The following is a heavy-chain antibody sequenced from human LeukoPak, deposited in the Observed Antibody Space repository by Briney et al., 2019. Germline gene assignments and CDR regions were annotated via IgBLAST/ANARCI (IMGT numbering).Heavy chain of an antibody. CDR3: AKDVHSGSPDVDY. J-gene: IGHJ4*02. CDR2: ISYDGSNK. CDR1: GFTFSSYG. D-gene: IGHD1-26*01. Sequence: GGSLRLSCAASGFTFSSYGMHWVRQAPGKGLEWVAVISYDGSNKYYADSVKGRFTISRDNSKNTLYLQMNSLRAEDTAVYYCAKDVHSGSPDVDYWGQGTLVTVSP. V-gene: IGHV3-30*18.